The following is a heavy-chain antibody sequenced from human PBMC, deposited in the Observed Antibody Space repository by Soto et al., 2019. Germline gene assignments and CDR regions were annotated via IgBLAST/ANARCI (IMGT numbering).Heavy chain of an antibody. CDR1: CNNFSTLL. Sequence: GGSLGISCEGFCNNFSTLLIGRVAPIARKGLEGMVIIYPGDSDTRYSPSFQGQVTISADKSINTTYLQWSSLKASDTAIYYCARQAAAGKYYYAMDVWGQGTTVTVSS. J-gene: IGHJ6*02. D-gene: IGHD6-13*01. V-gene: IGHV5-51*01. CDR3: ARQAAAGKYYYAMDV. CDR2: IYPGDSDT.